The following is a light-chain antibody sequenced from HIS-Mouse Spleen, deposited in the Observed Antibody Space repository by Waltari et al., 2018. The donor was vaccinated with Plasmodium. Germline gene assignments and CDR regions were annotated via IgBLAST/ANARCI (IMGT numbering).Light chain of an antibody. CDR1: QSVSSN. V-gene: IGKV3-15*01. Sequence: EIVMTQSPATLSVSPGERATLSCRASQSVSSNSAWYQQKPGQAPRLLIYGASTWATGIPARLSGSGSGTDVTLTISSLQSEDFAVYYCQQYNNWSFTFGPGTKVDIK. CDR2: GAS. J-gene: IGKJ3*01. CDR3: QQYNNWSFT.